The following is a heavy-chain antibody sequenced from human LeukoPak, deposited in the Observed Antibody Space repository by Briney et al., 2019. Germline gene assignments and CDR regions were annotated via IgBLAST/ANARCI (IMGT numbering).Heavy chain of an antibody. D-gene: IGHD6-19*01. CDR3: AKDFRRESSDLCDY. Sequence: GGSLRLSCAASGFTFSSYGMHWVRQAPGKGLEWVAVISYDGSNKYYADSVKGRFTISRDNSKNTLYLQMNNLRAEDTAVYYCAKDFRRESSDLCDYWGQGTLVTVSS. CDR2: ISYDGSNK. CDR1: GFTFSSYG. J-gene: IGHJ4*02. V-gene: IGHV3-30*18.